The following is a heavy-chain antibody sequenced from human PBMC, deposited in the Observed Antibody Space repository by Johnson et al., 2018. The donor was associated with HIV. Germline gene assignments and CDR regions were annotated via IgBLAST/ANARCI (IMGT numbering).Heavy chain of an antibody. D-gene: IGHD2-2*02. V-gene: IGHV3-30*04. Sequence: QLVESGGGVVQPGRSLRLSCAASGFTFSSYAMHWVRQAPGKGLEWVAVISYDGSNKYYADSVKGRFTISRDNSKNTLYLQMHSLRAEDTAVYYCARYTWDAFDIWGQGTMVTVSS. CDR2: ISYDGSNK. CDR3: ARYTWDAFDI. CDR1: GFTFSSYA. J-gene: IGHJ3*02.